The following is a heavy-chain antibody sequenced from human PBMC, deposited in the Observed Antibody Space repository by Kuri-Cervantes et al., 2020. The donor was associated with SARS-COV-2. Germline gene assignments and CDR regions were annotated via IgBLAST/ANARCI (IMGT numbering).Heavy chain of an antibody. J-gene: IGHJ4*02. CDR1: GGSISSGGYF. D-gene: IGHD1-26*01. CDR2: IYSSGST. V-gene: IGHV4-31*02. Sequence: LRLSCTVSGGSISSGGYFWSWIRQHPGKGLEWIGYIYSSGSTYYSPSLKSRVTISIDTSKNQFSLNLTSVTAADTTVYSCARGSYSFGVDYWGQGTLVTVSS. CDR3: ARGSYSFGVDY.